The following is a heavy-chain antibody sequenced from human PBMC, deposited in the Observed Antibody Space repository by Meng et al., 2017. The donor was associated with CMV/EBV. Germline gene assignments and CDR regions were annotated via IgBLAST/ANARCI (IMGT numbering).Heavy chain of an antibody. Sequence: ASVKVSCKASGYTFTGYYMHWVRQAPGQGLEWMGWINPNSGGTNYAQKFQGRVTMTRDKSISTAYLQWSSLKASDTAMYYCARLLDDGNYFDYWGQGTLVTVSS. J-gene: IGHJ4*02. V-gene: IGHV1-2*02. D-gene: IGHD1-1*01. CDR3: ARLLDDGNYFDY. CDR1: GYTFTGYY. CDR2: INPNSGGT.